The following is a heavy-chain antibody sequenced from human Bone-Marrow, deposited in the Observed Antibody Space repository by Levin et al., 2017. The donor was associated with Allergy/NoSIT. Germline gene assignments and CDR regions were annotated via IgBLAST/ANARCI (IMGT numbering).Heavy chain of an antibody. Sequence: GESLKISCATSGFTFSSYSMNWVRQAPGKGLEWVSTISSSGATIYYADSVRGRFTISRDNSKSALYLLMNSLRAEDTAIFYCASSNSFRAFDFWGHGTVVTVSS. CDR1: GFTFSSYS. J-gene: IGHJ3*01. V-gene: IGHV3-23*01. CDR2: ISSSGATI. D-gene: IGHD5-24*01. CDR3: ASSNSFRAFDF.